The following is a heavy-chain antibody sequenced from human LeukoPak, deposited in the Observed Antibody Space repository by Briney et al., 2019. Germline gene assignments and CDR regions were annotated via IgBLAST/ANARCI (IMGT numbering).Heavy chain of an antibody. Sequence: GGSLRLSCAASGFTFSNPAMYWVRQAPGKGLEFVSVISTNGDRTYYADSVKGRFTISRDNSKNTLYLQMGSLRADDMAVYYCARGVAISSSGWYDTFDYWGQGALVTISS. D-gene: IGHD6-19*01. V-gene: IGHV3-64*02. J-gene: IGHJ4*02. CDR2: ISTNGDRT. CDR1: GFTFSNPA. CDR3: ARGVAISSSGWYDTFDY.